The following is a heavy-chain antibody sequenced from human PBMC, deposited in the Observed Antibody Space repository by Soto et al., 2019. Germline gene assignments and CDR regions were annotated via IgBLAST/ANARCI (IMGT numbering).Heavy chain of an antibody. CDR3: ARMYDSSGYPFDY. V-gene: IGHV3-21*01. D-gene: IGHD3-22*01. J-gene: IGHJ4*02. CDR1: GFTFSSYS. Sequence: GGSLRLSCAASGFTFSSYSMNWVRLAPGKGLEWVSSISSSSSYIYYADSVKGRFTISRDNAKNSLYLQMNSLRAEDTAVYYCARMYDSSGYPFDYWGQGTLVTVSS. CDR2: ISSSSSYI.